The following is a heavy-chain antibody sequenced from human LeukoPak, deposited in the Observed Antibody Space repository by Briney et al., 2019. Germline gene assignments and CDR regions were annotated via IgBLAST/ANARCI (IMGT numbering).Heavy chain of an antibody. CDR3: ARAAVAGTTLNY. CDR1: GFTFSDYY. CDR2: ISSSSSYT. J-gene: IGHJ4*02. Sequence: GGSLRLSCAASGFTFSDYYMSWIRQAPGKGLEWVSYISSSSSYTNYADSVKGRFTISRDNAKNSLYLQMNSLRAEDTAVCYCARAAVAGTTLNYWGQGTLVTVSS. D-gene: IGHD6-19*01. V-gene: IGHV3-11*06.